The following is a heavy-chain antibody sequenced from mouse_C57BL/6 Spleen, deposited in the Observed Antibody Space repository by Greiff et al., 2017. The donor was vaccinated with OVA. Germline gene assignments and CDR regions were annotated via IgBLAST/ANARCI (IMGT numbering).Heavy chain of an antibody. CDR2: IYPGDGDT. D-gene: IGHD2-5*01. Sequence: VMLVESGPELVKPGASVKISCKASGYAFSSSWMNWVKQRPGKGLEWIGRIYPGDGDTNYNGKFKGKATLTADKSSSTAYMQLSSLTSEDSAVYFCAAYYSKNAYWGQGTLVTVSA. J-gene: IGHJ3*01. CDR3: AAYYSKNAY. V-gene: IGHV1-82*01. CDR1: GYAFSSSW.